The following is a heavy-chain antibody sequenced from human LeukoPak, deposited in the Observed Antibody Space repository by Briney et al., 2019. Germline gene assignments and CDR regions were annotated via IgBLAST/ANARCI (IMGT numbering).Heavy chain of an antibody. D-gene: IGHD5-24*01. CDR2: INPDSSGT. V-gene: IGHV1-2*02. CDR1: GYTFTGYY. J-gene: IGHJ6*03. Sequence: ASVKVSCKASGYTFTGYYIYWVRQAPGQGLDWMGWINPDSSGTKYAQKFQGRVTMTRDTSISTAYMELSRLTSDDTAIYFCARGQSEGDYNFYMDVWGEGTTVTVSS. CDR3: ARGQSEGDYNFYMDV.